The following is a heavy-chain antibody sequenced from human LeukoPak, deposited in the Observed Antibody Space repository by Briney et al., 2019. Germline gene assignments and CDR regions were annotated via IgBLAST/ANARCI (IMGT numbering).Heavy chain of an antibody. CDR3: ARGAGYSYGYLDY. CDR2: INHSGST. D-gene: IGHD5-18*01. V-gene: IGHV4-34*01. J-gene: IGHJ4*02. CDR1: GGSFSGYY. Sequence: PSETLSLTCAVYGGSFSGYYWSWIRQPPGKGLEWIGEINHSGSTNYNPSLKSRVTISVDTSKNQFSLKLSSVTAADTAVYYCARGAGYSYGYLDYWGQGTLVTVPS.